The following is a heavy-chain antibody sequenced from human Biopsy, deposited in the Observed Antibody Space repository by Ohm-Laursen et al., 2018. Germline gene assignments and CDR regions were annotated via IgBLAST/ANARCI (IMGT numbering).Heavy chain of an antibody. CDR3: VLASFDY. V-gene: IGHV1-46*01. Sequence: SVKVSSKASGGTFSSSAITWVRQAPGQGLEWMGIINPGGNSTAYTQNFQGRVTMTWDTSTTTVYMELSSLRSEDTAVYYCVLASFDYWGQGTLVTVPS. CDR2: INPGGNST. J-gene: IGHJ4*02. CDR1: GGTFSSSA.